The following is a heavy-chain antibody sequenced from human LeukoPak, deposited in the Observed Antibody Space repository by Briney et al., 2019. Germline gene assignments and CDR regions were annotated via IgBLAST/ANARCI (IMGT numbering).Heavy chain of an antibody. CDR1: GFTFSSYG. V-gene: IGHV3-30*03. CDR3: AHTDY. J-gene: IGHJ4*02. Sequence: GGSLRLSCAASGFTFSSYGMPWVRQAPGKGLEWVAVISYDGSNKYYADSVKGRFTISRHNSKNTLYLQMNSLRAEDTAVYYCAHTDYWGQGTLVTVSS. CDR2: ISYDGSNK.